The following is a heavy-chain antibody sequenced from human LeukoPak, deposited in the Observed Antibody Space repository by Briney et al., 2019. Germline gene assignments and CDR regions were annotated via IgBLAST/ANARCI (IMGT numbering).Heavy chain of an antibody. J-gene: IGHJ4*02. CDR2: VSGSGDST. CDR3: AKSAAAAGRTYFDY. D-gene: IGHD6-13*01. CDR1: GFTFSSYA. V-gene: IGHV3-23*01. Sequence: PGGSLRLSCAASGFTFSSYAMSWVRQAPGKGLEWVSDVSGSGDSTYYADSVKGRFTISRDNSKNTLYLQMNSLRAEDTAVYYCAKSAAAAGRTYFDYWGQGTLVTVSS.